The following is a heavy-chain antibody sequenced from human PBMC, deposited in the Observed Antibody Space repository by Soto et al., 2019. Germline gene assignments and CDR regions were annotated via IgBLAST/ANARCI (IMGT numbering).Heavy chain of an antibody. Sequence: QVQLQESGPGLVKPSQTLSLTCTVSGGSISSGGYYWSWIRQHPGKGLEWIGYIYYSGSTYYNPSLKSRVTISVDTSKNQFSLKLSSVTAADTAVDYCARNAAGYSSSWYVAGGSPTPPGGMDVWGQGTTVTVSS. D-gene: IGHD6-13*01. V-gene: IGHV4-31*03. CDR2: IYYSGST. CDR3: ARNAAGYSSSWYVAGGSPTPPGGMDV. J-gene: IGHJ6*02. CDR1: GGSISSGGYY.